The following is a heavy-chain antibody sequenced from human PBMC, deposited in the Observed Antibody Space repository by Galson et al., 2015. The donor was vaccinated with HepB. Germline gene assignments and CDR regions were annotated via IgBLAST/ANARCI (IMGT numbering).Heavy chain of an antibody. CDR1: GFNFISYG. V-gene: IGHV3-33*08. D-gene: IGHD5-18*01. Sequence: SLRLSCAASGFNFISYGMHWVRQAPGKGLEWVAVIWNDGSDKYYRDSVKGRFTISRDNSKNILYLQMTSLRAEDTAVYYCARARGYSYGYGMDVWGQGTTVTVSS. J-gene: IGHJ6*02. CDR2: IWNDGSDK. CDR3: ARARGYSYGYGMDV.